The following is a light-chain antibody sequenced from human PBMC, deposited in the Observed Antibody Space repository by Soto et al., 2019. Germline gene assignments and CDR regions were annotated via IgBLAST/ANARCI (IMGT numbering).Light chain of an antibody. CDR3: QQYYSSSKT. CDR2: GAS. J-gene: IGKJ5*01. V-gene: IGKV3-20*01. Sequence: DIVLTQSPGTLSLSPGERATLSCRASHSISTNYLAWYQQKPGQAPRLLIYGASSRATGIPDRFSGSGSGTDFTLTISSLEPEDFAVYSCQQYYSSSKTFGQGTRLEI. CDR1: HSISTNY.